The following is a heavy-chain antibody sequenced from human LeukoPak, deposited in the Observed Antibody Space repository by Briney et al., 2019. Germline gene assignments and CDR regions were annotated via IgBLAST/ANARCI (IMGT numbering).Heavy chain of an antibody. J-gene: IGHJ4*02. CDR3: ARVAYGSGSYYFDY. CDR1: GGSFSGYY. Sequence: SETLSLTCAVYGGSFSGYYWSWIRQPPGKGLEWIGEIYHSGSTNYNPSLKSRVTISVDTSKNQFSLKLSSVTAADTAVYYCARVAYGSGSYYFDYWGQGTLVSVSS. D-gene: IGHD3-10*01. CDR2: IYHSGST. V-gene: IGHV4-34*01.